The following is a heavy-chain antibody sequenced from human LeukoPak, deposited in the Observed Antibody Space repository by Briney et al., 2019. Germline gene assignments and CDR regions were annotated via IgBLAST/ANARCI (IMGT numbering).Heavy chain of an antibody. V-gene: IGHV3-30*04. Sequence: QPGRSLRLSCAASGFTFSSYAMHWVRQAPGKGLEWVAVISYDGSNKYYADSVKGRFTISRDNSKNTLCLQMNSLRAEDTAVYYCAKGYSSSWNLFDYWGQGTLVTVSS. CDR3: AKGYSSSWNLFDY. CDR1: GFTFSSYA. D-gene: IGHD6-13*01. J-gene: IGHJ4*02. CDR2: ISYDGSNK.